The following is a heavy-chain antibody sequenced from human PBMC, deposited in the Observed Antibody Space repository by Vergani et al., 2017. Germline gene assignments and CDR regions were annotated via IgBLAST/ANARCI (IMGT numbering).Heavy chain of an antibody. D-gene: IGHD3-3*01. J-gene: IGHJ5*02. V-gene: IGHV3-74*03. CDR3: VRGGRGDNGDFWSRLGP. CDR1: GFSFNSYW. CDR2: IKSDGSIT. Sequence: DVHLAESGGGFFQPGGSLRLSCSASGFSFNSYWMHWVRQVPGKGLLWVSRIKSDGSITAYADSVKGRFTISRDNAQNTLYLQMNRLRVEDTAVYYCVRGGRGDNGDFWSRLGPWGQGTRVIVSS.